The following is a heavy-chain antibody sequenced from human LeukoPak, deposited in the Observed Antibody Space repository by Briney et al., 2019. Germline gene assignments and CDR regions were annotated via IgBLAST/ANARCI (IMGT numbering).Heavy chain of an antibody. V-gene: IGHV4-4*07. CDR1: GGSISSYY. Sequence: SETLSLTCTVSGGSISSYYWSWIRQPAGKGLEWIGRIYTSGGTNYNPSLKSRVTMSVDTSKNQSSLKLSSVTAADTAVYYCARVGIAAAVTSVFDIWGQGTMVTVSS. CDR2: IYTSGGT. J-gene: IGHJ3*02. D-gene: IGHD6-13*01. CDR3: ARVGIAAAVTSVFDI.